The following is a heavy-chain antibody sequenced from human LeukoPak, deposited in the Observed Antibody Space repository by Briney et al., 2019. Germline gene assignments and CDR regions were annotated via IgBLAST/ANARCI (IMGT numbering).Heavy chain of an antibody. CDR1: GGSISSSNW. Sequence: PSGTLSLTCAVSGGSISSSNWWSWVRQPPGKGLEWIGEIYHSGSTNYNPSLKSRVTISVDKSKNQFSLKLSSVTAADTAVYYCARDLREVPAATNWFDPWGQGTLVTVSS. J-gene: IGHJ5*02. V-gene: IGHV4-4*02. D-gene: IGHD2-2*01. CDR2: IYHSGST. CDR3: ARDLREVPAATNWFDP.